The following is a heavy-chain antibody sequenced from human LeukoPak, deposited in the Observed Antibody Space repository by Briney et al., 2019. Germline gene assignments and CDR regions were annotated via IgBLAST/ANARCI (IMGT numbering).Heavy chain of an antibody. D-gene: IGHD3-10*01. J-gene: IGHJ4*02. CDR2: ISYDGSNK. CDR3: AKDGYYYGSGSYLDY. CDR1: GSTFSSYG. Sequence: GGSLRLSCAASGSTFSSYGMHWVRQAPGKGLEWVAVISYDGSNKYYADSVKGRFTISRDNSKNTLYLQMNSLRAEDTAVYYCAKDGYYYGSGSYLDYWGQGTLVTVSS. V-gene: IGHV3-30*18.